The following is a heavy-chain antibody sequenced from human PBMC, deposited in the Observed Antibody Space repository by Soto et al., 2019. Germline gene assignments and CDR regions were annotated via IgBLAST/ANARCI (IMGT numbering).Heavy chain of an antibody. D-gene: IGHD6-19*01. CDR2: ISYDGSNK. J-gene: IGHJ4*02. Sequence: GGSLRLSCAASGFTFSSYGMHWVRQAPGKGLEWVAVISYDGSNKYYADSVKGRFTISRDNSKNTLYLQMNSLRAEDTAVYYCAKDLSSGWYFDYWGQGTLVTVSS. V-gene: IGHV3-30*18. CDR1: GFTFSSYG. CDR3: AKDLSSGWYFDY.